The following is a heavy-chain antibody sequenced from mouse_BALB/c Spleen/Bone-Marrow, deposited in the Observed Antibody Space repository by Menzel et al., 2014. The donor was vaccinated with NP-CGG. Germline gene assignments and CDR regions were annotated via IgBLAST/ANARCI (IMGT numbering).Heavy chain of an antibody. V-gene: IGHV1-54*01. Sequence: VQLQQSGAELVRPGTSVKVSCKASGYAFTDYLMVWLKQRPGQGLEWTGVINPGSGSTNYNEKFKDKATLTADKPSSTAYMQLSSLTSDDSAVYFCARYDGYFDYWGQGTILTVSS. CDR3: ARYDGYFDY. CDR1: GYAFTDYL. D-gene: IGHD2-3*01. J-gene: IGHJ2*01. CDR2: INPGSGST.